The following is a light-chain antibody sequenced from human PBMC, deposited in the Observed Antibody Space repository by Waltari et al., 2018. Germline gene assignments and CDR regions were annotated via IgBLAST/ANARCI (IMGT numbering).Light chain of an antibody. CDR2: DAS. CDR3: QHYSGWPYA. Sequence: EIVMTQSPVTLSVSPGERVNLSCRASQSVETRLAWYQQRPGQAPRLLIYDASIRTTDVPARFSARGSGTDFSLTISSLRSEDSAVYFCQHYSGWPYAFGQGTKLQIK. V-gene: IGKV3-15*01. CDR1: QSVETR. J-gene: IGKJ2*01.